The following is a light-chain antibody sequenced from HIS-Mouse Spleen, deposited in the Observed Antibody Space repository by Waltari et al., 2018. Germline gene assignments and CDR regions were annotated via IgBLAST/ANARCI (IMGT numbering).Light chain of an antibody. CDR2: KDS. CDR3: QSADSSGTYHVV. V-gene: IGLV3-25*03. J-gene: IGLJ2*01. CDR1: ALPKQY. Sequence: SYELTQPPSVSVSPGQTARIPCSGDALPKQYAYGYQQKSGQAPVLVIYKDSERPSGIPERFSGSSSGTTVTLTISGVQAEDEADYYCQSADSSGTYHVVFGGGTKLTVL.